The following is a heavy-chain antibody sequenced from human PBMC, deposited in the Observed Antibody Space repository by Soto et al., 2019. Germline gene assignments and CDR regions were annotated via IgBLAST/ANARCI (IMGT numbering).Heavy chain of an antibody. CDR2: IRSKANSYAT. V-gene: IGHV3-73*01. D-gene: IGHD6-13*01. Sequence: PGGSLRLSCAASGVTFSGSAMHWFRQASGKGLEWVGRIRSKANSYATAYAASVKGRFTISRDDSKNTAYLQMNSLKTEDTAVYYCTGSAAAGTYYYYGMYVWGQGTTVTVAS. J-gene: IGHJ6*02. CDR1: GVTFSGSA. CDR3: TGSAAAGTYYYYGMYV.